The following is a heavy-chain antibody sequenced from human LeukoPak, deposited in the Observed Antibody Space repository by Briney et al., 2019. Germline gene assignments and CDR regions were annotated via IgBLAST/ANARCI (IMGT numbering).Heavy chain of an antibody. CDR3: AKAPQRVFDYSNSPQN. D-gene: IGHD4-11*01. Sequence: GGSLRLSCAASGFTFSHYGMHWVRQTPGAGLEWVAVIWSDGSDKYYAKSVKGRFTISRDNSKNSLFLQMNSLRAEDTAVYYCAKAPQRVFDYSNSPQNWGKGILVTVSS. V-gene: IGHV3-33*06. J-gene: IGHJ4*02. CDR1: GFTFSHYG. CDR2: IWSDGSDK.